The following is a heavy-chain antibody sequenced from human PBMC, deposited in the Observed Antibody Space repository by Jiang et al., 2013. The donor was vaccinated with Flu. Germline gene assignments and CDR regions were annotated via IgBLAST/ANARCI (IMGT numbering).Heavy chain of an antibody. CDR2: IYTSGST. CDR1: GGSISSGSYY. V-gene: IGHV4-61*02. D-gene: IGHD5-12*01. J-gene: IGHJ4*02. Sequence: PGLVKPSQTLSLTCTVSGGSISSGSYYWSWIRQPAGKGLGWIGRIYTSGSTNYNPSLKSRVTISVDTSKNQFSLKLSAVTAADTAVYYCARDGYGGYPQGDYWGQGTLVTVSS. CDR3: ARDGYGGYPQGDY.